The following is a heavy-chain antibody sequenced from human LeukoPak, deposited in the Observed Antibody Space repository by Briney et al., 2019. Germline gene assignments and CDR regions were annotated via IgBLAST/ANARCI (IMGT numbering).Heavy chain of an antibody. CDR1: GFTFSSYE. CDR2: IFGSGDTT. Sequence: GGSLRLSCAASGFTFSSYEMNWVRQAPGKGLEWVSIIFGSGDTTYYADSVKGRFTVSRDNSKNMLYLQMNNLRPEDTATYYCAKRNTMVRGGPCFDYWGQGLMVTVSS. D-gene: IGHD3-10*01. V-gene: IGHV3-23*01. J-gene: IGHJ4*02. CDR3: AKRNTMVRGGPCFDY.